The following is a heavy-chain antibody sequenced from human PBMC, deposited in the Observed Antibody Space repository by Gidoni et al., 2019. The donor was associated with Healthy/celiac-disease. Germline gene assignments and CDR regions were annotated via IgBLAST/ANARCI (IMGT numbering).Heavy chain of an antibody. D-gene: IGHD3-22*01. J-gene: IGHJ2*01. CDR3: ARLAINWYFDL. CDR1: GGSFSRYF. CDR2: INHSGST. V-gene: IGHV4-34*01. Sequence: AQLQQWGAGLLKPSATLSLTCAVSGGSFSRYFWSWIRQPPGKGLEWIGKINHSGSTNYNPSLKSRVTISVDTSKNQFSRKLHSVTAADTAVYYCARLAINWYFDLWGRGTLVTVSS.